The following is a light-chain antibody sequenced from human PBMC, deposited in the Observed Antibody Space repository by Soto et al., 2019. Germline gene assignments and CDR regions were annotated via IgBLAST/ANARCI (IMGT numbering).Light chain of an antibody. Sequence: QSVLTQPPSASGTPGQRVTISCSGSSSNIGSNYVSWYQQLPGTAPKLPIYRNNQPPSGVPDRFSGSKSGTSASLAISGLRSEDEADYYCAAWDDSLSGSWVFGGGTKLTVL. CDR2: RNN. J-gene: IGLJ3*02. CDR3: AAWDDSLSGSWV. V-gene: IGLV1-47*01. CDR1: SSNIGSNY.